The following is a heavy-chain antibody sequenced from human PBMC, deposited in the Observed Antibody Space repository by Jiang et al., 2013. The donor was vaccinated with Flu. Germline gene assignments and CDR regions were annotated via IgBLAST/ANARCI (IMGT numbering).Heavy chain of an antibody. CDR3: ARWTDCTNGVCSNFDY. V-gene: IGHV4-31*03. Sequence: GLVKPSQTLSLTCTVSGGSISSGGYYWSWIRQHPGKGLEWIGYIYYSGSTYYNPSLKSRVTISVDTSKNQFSLKLSSVTAADTAVYYCARWTDCTNGVCSNFDYWGQGTLVTVSS. CDR1: GGSISSGGYY. J-gene: IGHJ4*02. D-gene: IGHD2-8*01. CDR2: IYYSGST.